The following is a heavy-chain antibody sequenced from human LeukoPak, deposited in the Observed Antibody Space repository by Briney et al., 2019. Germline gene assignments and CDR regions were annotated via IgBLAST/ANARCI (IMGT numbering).Heavy chain of an antibody. Sequence: GGSLRLSCAASGFTFSSYAMSWVRQAPGKGLEWVSAISGSGGNTYYADSVKGRFTISRDNSKNTLYLKMNSLRAEDTAVYYCAKDGFLEWLSPFDPWGQGTLVTVSS. V-gene: IGHV3-23*01. CDR2: ISGSGGNT. D-gene: IGHD3-3*01. CDR1: GFTFSSYA. CDR3: AKDGFLEWLSPFDP. J-gene: IGHJ5*02.